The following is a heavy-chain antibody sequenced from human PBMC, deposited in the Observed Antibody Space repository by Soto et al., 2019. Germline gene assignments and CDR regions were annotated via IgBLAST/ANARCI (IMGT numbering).Heavy chain of an antibody. V-gene: IGHV1-18*01. Sequence: QVHLVQSGVEVKTPGASVKVSCQASGYTFFTYDISWVRQAPGQGREWMGWISTYSGDTKYAQKIQGRVTMTTDTSTTTAYLELRSLRSDDTAVYYCARHHGPTTSENWFDPWGQGTLVTVSS. D-gene: IGHD5-12*01. CDR2: ISTYSGDT. CDR1: GYTFFTYD. J-gene: IGHJ5*02. CDR3: ARHHGPTTSENWFDP.